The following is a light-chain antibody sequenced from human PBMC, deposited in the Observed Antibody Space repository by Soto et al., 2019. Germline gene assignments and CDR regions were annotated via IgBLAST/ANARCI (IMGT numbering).Light chain of an antibody. CDR2: DAS. J-gene: IGKJ1*01. CDR1: QSISSW. CDR3: QQYGSSPQT. V-gene: IGKV1-5*01. Sequence: DIQMTQSPSTLSASVGDRVTITCRASQSISSWLAWYQQKPGKAPKLLIYDASSLESGVPSRFSGSGSGTEFTLTISSLQPEDFAVYYCQQYGSSPQTFGQGTKVEIK.